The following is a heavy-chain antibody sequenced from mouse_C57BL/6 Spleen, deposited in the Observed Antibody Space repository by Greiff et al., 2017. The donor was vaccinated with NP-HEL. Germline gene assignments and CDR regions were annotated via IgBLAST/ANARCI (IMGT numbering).Heavy chain of an antibody. V-gene: IGHV1-50*01. J-gene: IGHJ1*03. Sequence: QVQLQQPGAELVKPGASVKLSCKASGYTFTSYWMPWVKQRPGQGLEWIGEIDPSDSYTNYNQKFKGKATLTVDTSSSTAYMQLSSLTSEDSAVYYCASYYGSPYWYFDVWGTGTTVTVSS. CDR3: ASYYGSPYWYFDV. CDR2: IDPSDSYT. CDR1: GYTFTSYW. D-gene: IGHD1-1*01.